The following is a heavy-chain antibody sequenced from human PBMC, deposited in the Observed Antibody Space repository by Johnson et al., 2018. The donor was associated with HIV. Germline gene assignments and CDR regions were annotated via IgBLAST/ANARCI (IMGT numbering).Heavy chain of an antibody. CDR1: GFTFSSYA. D-gene: IGHD1-7*01. CDR3: ARAPYNWNLGLFDAFDI. CDR2: ISYDGSNK. Sequence: QVQLVESGGGVVQPGRSLRLSCAASGFTFSSYAMHWVRQAPGKGLEWVAVISYDGSNKYYADSVKGRFTISRDNSKNSLFLQMNGLRAEDTAVYYCARAPYNWNLGLFDAFDIWGQGTMVTVS. J-gene: IGHJ3*02. V-gene: IGHV3-30*04.